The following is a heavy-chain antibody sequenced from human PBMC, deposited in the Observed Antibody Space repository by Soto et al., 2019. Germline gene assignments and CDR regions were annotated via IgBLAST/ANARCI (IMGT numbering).Heavy chain of an antibody. CDR3: AKDACGGDCYLFDY. CDR2: ISYDGSNK. J-gene: IGHJ4*02. CDR1: GFTFSSYG. D-gene: IGHD2-21*02. V-gene: IGHV3-30*18. Sequence: GGSLRLSCAASGFTFSSYGMHWVRQAPGKGLEWVAVISYDGSNKYYADSVKGRFTISRDNSKNKLYLQMNSLRAEDTAVYYCAKDACGGDCYLFDYWGQGTLVTVSS.